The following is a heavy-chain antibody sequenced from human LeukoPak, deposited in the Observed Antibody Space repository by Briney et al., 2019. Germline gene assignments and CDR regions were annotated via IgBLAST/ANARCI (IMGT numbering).Heavy chain of an antibody. Sequence: SETLSLTCTVSGGSISSSSYYWGWIRQPPGKGLEWIGSIYYSGSTYYNPSLKSRVTISVDTSKNQFSLKLSSVTAADTAVYYCARHFLVRENYIDYWGQGTLVTASS. D-gene: IGHD6-13*01. CDR1: GGSISSSSYY. CDR3: ARHFLVRENYIDY. V-gene: IGHV4-39*01. CDR2: IYYSGST. J-gene: IGHJ4*02.